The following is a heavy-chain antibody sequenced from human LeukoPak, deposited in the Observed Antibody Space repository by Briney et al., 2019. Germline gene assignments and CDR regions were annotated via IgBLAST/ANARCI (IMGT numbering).Heavy chain of an antibody. J-gene: IGHJ3*02. D-gene: IGHD6-25*01. CDR3: ARDRAAAVDGDAFDI. V-gene: IGHV3-11*01. CDR2: ISDSGSVI. Sequence: PGGSLRLSCAASGFTFSNYYMSWIRQAPGKGLEWVSYISDSGSVIYYSDSVKGRFTISRDNAKNSLYLQMNSLRAEDTAVYYCARDRAAAVDGDAFDIWGQGTMVTVSS. CDR1: GFTFSNYY.